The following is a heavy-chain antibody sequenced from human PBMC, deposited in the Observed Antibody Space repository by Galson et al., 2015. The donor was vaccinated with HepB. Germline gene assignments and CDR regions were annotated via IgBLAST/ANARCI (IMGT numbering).Heavy chain of an antibody. CDR3: ARLYCEPARGYAFDM. CDR2: INRDGSEK. V-gene: IGHV3-7*01. CDR1: GYSFSSYG. Sequence: SLRLSCAASGYSFSSYGMSWVRQTPGKGLEWVAYINRDGSEKNYVDSVQGRFTIFRDKAKNSLFLKTHSLRGDDTAVYYCARLYCEPARGYAFDMWGQGTMVTVSS. D-gene: IGHD2-21*01. J-gene: IGHJ3*02.